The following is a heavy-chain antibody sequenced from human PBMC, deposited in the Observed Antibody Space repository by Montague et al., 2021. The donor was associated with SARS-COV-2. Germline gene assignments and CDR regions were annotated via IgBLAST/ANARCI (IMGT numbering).Heavy chain of an antibody. Sequence: SLRLSCAASGFTFSSYSMNWVRQAPGKGLEWVPSISSSSSYIYYADSVKGRFTISRDNAKNPLYLQMNSLRAEDTAVYYCARDPSTIFGVVTLPWGQGTLVTVPS. CDR3: ARDPSTIFGVVTLP. CDR2: ISSSSSYI. V-gene: IGHV3-21*01. J-gene: IGHJ5*02. D-gene: IGHD3-3*01. CDR1: GFTFSSYS.